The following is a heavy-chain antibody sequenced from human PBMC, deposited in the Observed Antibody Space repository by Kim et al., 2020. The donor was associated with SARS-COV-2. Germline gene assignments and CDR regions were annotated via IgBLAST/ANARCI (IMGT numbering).Heavy chain of an antibody. J-gene: IGHJ4*02. CDR1: GFTFSSYA. V-gene: IGHV3-23*01. CDR2: ISGSGGST. CDR3: AKGPLWFGELSEYYFDY. Sequence: GGSLRLSCAASGFTFSSYAMSWVRQAPGKGLEWVSAISGSGGSTYYADSVKGRFTISRDNSKNTLYLQMNSLRAEDTAVYYCAKGPLWFGELSEYYFDYWGPGTLVTVSS. D-gene: IGHD3-10*01.